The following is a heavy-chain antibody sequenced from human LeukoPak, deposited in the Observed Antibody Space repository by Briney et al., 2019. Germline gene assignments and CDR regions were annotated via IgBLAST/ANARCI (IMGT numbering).Heavy chain of an antibody. Sequence: PSETLSLTCAVYGGSFSGYYWSWIRQPPGKGLEWIGEINHSGSTNYNPSPKSRVTISVDTSKNQFSLKLSSVTAADTAVYYCARGGYYYGSGSSQFDYWGQGTLVTVSS. V-gene: IGHV4-34*01. CDR2: INHSGST. D-gene: IGHD3-10*01. CDR3: ARGGYYYGSGSSQFDY. CDR1: GGSFSGYY. J-gene: IGHJ4*02.